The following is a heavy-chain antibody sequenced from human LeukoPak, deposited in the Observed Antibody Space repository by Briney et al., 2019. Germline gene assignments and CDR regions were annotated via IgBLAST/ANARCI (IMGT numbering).Heavy chain of an antibody. J-gene: IGHJ4*02. V-gene: IGHV4-39*01. Sequence: SETLSLTCTVSGGSISSSPYCWGWIRQPPGKGLEWIGSISYSGSTYDNPSLKSRVTISVDTSKNQFSLKMTSVTAADTAVYYCARGYDSSGYFGPNWGQGTLVTVSS. CDR2: ISYSGST. CDR1: GGSISSSPYC. CDR3: ARGYDSSGYFGPN. D-gene: IGHD3-22*01.